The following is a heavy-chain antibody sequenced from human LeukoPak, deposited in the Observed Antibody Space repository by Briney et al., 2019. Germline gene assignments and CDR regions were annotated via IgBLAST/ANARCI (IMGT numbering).Heavy chain of an antibody. D-gene: IGHD4-4*01. CDR2: IYYSGST. Sequence: SETLSLTCTVSGGSISSGGYYWNWIRQHPGKGLEWIGYIYYSGSTYYNPSLKSRVTISVDTSKNQFSLKLSSVTAADTAVYYCARDVWTTAPSWYYYGMDVWGQGTTVTVSS. V-gene: IGHV4-31*03. J-gene: IGHJ6*02. CDR3: ARDVWTTAPSWYYYGMDV. CDR1: GGSISSGGYY.